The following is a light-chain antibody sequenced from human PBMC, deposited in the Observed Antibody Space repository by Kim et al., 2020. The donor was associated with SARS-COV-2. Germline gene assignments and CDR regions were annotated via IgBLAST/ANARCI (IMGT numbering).Light chain of an antibody. V-gene: IGKV3-11*01. Sequence: EIVLTQSPATLSLSPGARATLSCRASQGISSYLAWYQQKPGQAPRLLIYDASNRATGIPARFSGSGSGTDFTLTISSLEPEDFAVYYCQQRTSWPTVTFGGGTKVDIK. J-gene: IGKJ4*01. CDR1: QGISSY. CDR3: QQRTSWPTVT. CDR2: DAS.